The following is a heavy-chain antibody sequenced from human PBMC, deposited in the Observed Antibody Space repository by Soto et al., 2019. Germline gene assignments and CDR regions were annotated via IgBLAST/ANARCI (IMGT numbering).Heavy chain of an antibody. D-gene: IGHD2-2*01. V-gene: IGHV3-23*01. Sequence: PGGSLRLSCAASGFTFSSYAMSWVRQAPGKGLEWIAAVRCSGSSTYYADSVKGRFTISRDNSKNTLYLQMNSLRAEDTAVYYCARDYLVVPHRVIDYWGQGTLVTVSS. CDR3: ARDYLVVPHRVIDY. CDR1: GFTFSSYA. J-gene: IGHJ4*02. CDR2: VRCSGSST.